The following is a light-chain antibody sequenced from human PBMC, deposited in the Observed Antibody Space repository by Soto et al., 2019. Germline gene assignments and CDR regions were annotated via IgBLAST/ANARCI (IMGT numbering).Light chain of an antibody. Sequence: EIVLTQSPGTLSLSPVSGATLSCRANPSVSNNYLAWYQQKPGQAPRLLIYGASNRATGIPDRFSGSGSGTDFTLTISRLEPEDFAVYYCQQYGSSGTFGQGTKVDIK. J-gene: IGKJ1*01. CDR3: QQYGSSGT. CDR1: PSVSNNY. CDR2: GAS. V-gene: IGKV3-20*01.